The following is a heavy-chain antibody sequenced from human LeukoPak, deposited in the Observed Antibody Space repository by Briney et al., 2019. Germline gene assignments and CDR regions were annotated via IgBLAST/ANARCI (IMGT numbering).Heavy chain of an antibody. Sequence: GGSLRLSCAASGFTFSSYGMHWVRQAPGKGLEWVAFIRYDGSNKYYADSVKGRFTISRDNSKNTLYLQMNSLRAEDAAVYYCAKDQQRGLPDAFDIWGQGTMVTVSS. CDR2: IRYDGSNK. CDR1: GFTFSSYG. V-gene: IGHV3-30*02. J-gene: IGHJ3*02. CDR3: AKDQQRGLPDAFDI. D-gene: IGHD6-25*01.